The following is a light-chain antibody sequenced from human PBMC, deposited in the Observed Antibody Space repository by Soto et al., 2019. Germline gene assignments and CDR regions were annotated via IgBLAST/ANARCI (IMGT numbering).Light chain of an antibody. CDR2: GAS. V-gene: IGKV3-20*01. Sequence: EIVVTQTTGTLSLSPGERATLSCRASQSVISNYLAWYQQKPGQAPRLLIYGASSRATGIPDRFSGSGSGTDFTLTISRLEPEDFTVYYCQESGFLPIPFGEVTRLEIK. CDR1: QSVISNY. CDR3: QESGFLPIP. J-gene: IGKJ5*01.